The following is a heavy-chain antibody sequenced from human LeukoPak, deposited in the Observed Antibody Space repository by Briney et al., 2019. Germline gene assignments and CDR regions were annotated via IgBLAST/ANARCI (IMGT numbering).Heavy chain of an antibody. CDR1: GYTFSGYL. Sequence: ASVKVSCKASGYTFSGYLIHWVRQAPGQGLEWMGWINPNSGGTNSAQRFQGRVTMTRDTSINTSYMELSSLRSDGTAVYYCARMRSQDYYYDSSGYDETYDYWGQGTLVTVSS. CDR3: ARMRSQDYYYDSSGYDETYDY. D-gene: IGHD3-22*01. CDR2: INPNSGGT. V-gene: IGHV1-2*02. J-gene: IGHJ4*02.